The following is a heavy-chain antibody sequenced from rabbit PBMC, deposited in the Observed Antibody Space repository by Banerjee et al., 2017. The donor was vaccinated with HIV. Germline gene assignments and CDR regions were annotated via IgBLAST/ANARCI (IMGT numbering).Heavy chain of an antibody. J-gene: IGHJ4*01. CDR1: GFDFSSYG. V-gene: IGHV1S47*01. D-gene: IGHD4-1*01. Sequence: QEQLVESGGGLVQPGGSLKLSCKASGFDFSSYGVSWVRQAPGKGLEWIGYIDPVFGSTYYASWVNGRFTISSHNAQNTLYLQLNSLTAADTATYFCVRDDIVVAGVNLWGPGTLVTVS. CDR3: VRDDIVVAGVNL. CDR2: IDPVFGST.